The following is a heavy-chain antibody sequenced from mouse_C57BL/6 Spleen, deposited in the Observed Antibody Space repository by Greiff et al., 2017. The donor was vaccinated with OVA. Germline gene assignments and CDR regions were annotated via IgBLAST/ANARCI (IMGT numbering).Heavy chain of an antibody. CDR1: GYTFTDYY. Sequence: EVQLQQSGPELVKPGASVKISCKASGYTFTDYYLNWVKQSHGKSLEWIGDINPNNGGTSYNQKFKGKATLTVDKSSSTAYMELRSLTYEDSAVYDCARWGYYYGGSYWDFEVWGTGTTVTVSS. D-gene: IGHD1-1*01. CDR2: INPNNGGT. J-gene: IGHJ1*03. CDR3: ARWGYYYGGSYWDFEV. V-gene: IGHV1-26*01.